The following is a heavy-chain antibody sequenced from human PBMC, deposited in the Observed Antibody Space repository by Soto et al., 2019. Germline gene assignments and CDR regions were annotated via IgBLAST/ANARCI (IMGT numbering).Heavy chain of an antibody. V-gene: IGHV1-18*01. CDR1: GYTFTNYG. J-gene: IGHJ4*02. Sequence: ASVKVSCKASGYTFTNYGISWVRQAPGQGLEWMGGISAENGKTNHAQKFQGRVTMTKDTSTDTAYMELSSLRSEDTAVYYCATGRARSYSSGWYDYWGQGTLVTVSS. CDR2: ISAENGKT. D-gene: IGHD6-19*01. CDR3: ATGRARSYSSGWYDY.